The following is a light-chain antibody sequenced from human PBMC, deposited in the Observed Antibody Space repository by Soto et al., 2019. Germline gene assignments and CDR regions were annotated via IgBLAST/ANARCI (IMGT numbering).Light chain of an antibody. CDR3: QVWDESSDHHV. CDR1: NIGTKG. J-gene: IGLJ1*01. V-gene: IGLV3-21*02. Sequence: SYELTQPPSVSVAPGQTARIACGGNNIGTKGVHWYRQKPGQAPVLVLYDDDDRPSGIPERFSGSNSGNTATLTISRVEAGDAADYYCQVWDESSDHHVFGTGTKVTAL. CDR2: DDD.